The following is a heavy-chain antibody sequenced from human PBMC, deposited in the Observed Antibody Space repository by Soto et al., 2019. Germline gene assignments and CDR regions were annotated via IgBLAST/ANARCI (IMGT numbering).Heavy chain of an antibody. V-gene: IGHV1-69*13. Sequence: ASVKVSCKASGGTFSSYAISWVRQAPGQGLEWMEGIIPIFGTANYAQKFQGRVTITADESTSTAYMELSSLRSEDTAVYYCARRAPNGRFDYWGQGTLVTVSS. CDR1: GGTFSSYA. J-gene: IGHJ4*02. CDR3: ARRAPNGRFDY. D-gene: IGHD2-8*01. CDR2: IIPIFGTA.